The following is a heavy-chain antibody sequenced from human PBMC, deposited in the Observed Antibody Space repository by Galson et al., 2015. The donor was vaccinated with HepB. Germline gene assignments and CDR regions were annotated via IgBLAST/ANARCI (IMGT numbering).Heavy chain of an antibody. Sequence: SLRLSCAASGFTFSKYWMYWVRQAPGKGLVWVSRINSDGSSTTYADSVKGRFTVSRDNAKNTLYPQMNSLRVEDTAVYYCASLAAYCYFGMDVWGEGTTVTVSS. V-gene: IGHV3-74*01. J-gene: IGHJ6*04. CDR2: INSDGSST. CDR3: ASLAAYCYFGMDV. CDR1: GFTFSKYW. D-gene: IGHD3-16*01.